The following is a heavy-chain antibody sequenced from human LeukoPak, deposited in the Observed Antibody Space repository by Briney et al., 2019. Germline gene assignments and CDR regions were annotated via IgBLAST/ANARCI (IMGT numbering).Heavy chain of an antibody. CDR1: GGSFSGYY. CDR2: INHSGST. J-gene: IGHJ4*02. V-gene: IGHV4-34*01. CDR3: ARERGYSYRLAYY. D-gene: IGHD5-18*01. Sequence: SETLSHTCAVYGGSFSGYYWSWIRQPPGKGLEWIGEINHSGSTNYNPSLKSRVTISVDTSKNQFSLKLSSVTAADTAVYYCARERGYSYRLAYYWGQGTLVTVSS.